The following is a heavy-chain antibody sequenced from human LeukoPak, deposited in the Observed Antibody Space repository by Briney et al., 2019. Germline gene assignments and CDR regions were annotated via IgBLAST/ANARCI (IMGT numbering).Heavy chain of an antibody. V-gene: IGHV3-53*01. CDR2: IYSGGST. CDR3: AKFGWSDFFDY. Sequence: PGGSLRLSCAASGFTVSSNYMSWVRQAPGKGLEWVSVIYSGGSTYYADSVKGRFTISRDNSKNTLYLQMNSLRAEDTAVYYCAKFGWSDFFDYWGQGTLVTVSS. D-gene: IGHD6-19*01. J-gene: IGHJ4*02. CDR1: GFTVSSNY.